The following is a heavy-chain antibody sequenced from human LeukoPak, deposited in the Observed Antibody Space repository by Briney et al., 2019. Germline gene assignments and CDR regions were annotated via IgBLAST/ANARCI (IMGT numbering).Heavy chain of an antibody. V-gene: IGHV3-7*03. CDR3: ATYRQVLLPFES. J-gene: IGHJ4*02. Sequence: GGSLRLSCAASGFSFTTYWMSWVRQAPGKGLEWVANIKQDGTEKYYVDSVKGRFTISRENAENSLYLQMNSLRVEDTAIYYCATYRQVLLPFESWGQGTLVTVSS. D-gene: IGHD2-8*02. CDR2: IKQDGTEK. CDR1: GFSFTTYW.